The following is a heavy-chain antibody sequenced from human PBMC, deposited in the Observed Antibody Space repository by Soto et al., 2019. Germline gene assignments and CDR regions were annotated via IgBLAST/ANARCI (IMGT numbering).Heavy chain of an antibody. D-gene: IGHD2-2*01. J-gene: IGHJ3*01. CDR2: MNIDGSST. Sequence: GWALRLCCAASGFTVTNYWMPRARQAGGKGLGWGSRMNIDGSSTMEADSVKGRFITSIDHAKNPLYLHMSSLRAQDTAVYYCARPQYLPDDVFDVWGRGTVVPVSS. V-gene: IGHV3-74*03. CDR3: ARPQYLPDDVFDV. CDR1: GFTVTNYW.